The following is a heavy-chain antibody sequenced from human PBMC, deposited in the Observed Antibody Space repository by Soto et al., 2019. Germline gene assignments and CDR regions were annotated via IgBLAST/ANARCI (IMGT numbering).Heavy chain of an antibody. CDR3: AREGGSYYRTLDS. D-gene: IGHD1-26*01. V-gene: IGHV3-30-3*01. Sequence: QVPLVESGVGVVQPGRSLRLSCAASGFTFSSYAMHWVRQAPGKELEWVAVISYDGSNKYYADSVKGRFTISRDNSKNTLYLQMNSLRAEDTAVYYCAREGGSYYRTLDSWGQGTLVTVSS. CDR2: ISYDGSNK. J-gene: IGHJ5*01. CDR1: GFTFSSYA.